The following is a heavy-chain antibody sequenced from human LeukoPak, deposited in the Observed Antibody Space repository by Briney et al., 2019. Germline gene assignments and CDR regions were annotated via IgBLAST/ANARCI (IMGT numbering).Heavy chain of an antibody. V-gene: IGHV3-7*01. CDR2: MNQDGSEK. CDR1: GFTFSDSW. CDR3: ATYTHWVAGDV. Sequence: GGSLRLSCAASGFTFSDSWMSWVRQAPGKGLEWVANMNQDGSEKDYVDSVKGRFTISRDNARNSLYLQMGSLSAEDTAVYYCATYTHWVAGDVWGQGTTVTVPS. D-gene: IGHD3-16*01. J-gene: IGHJ6*02.